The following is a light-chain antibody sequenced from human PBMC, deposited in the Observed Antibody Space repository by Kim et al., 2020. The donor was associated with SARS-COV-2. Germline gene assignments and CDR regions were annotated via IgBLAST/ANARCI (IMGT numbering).Light chain of an antibody. CDR3: AAWDDRLNGPV. CDR1: SSNIGSNA. CDR2: SHN. Sequence: QSVLTQPPSASGTPGQRVTISCSGSSSNIGSNAVNWYQHLPGTAPKLLIFSHNQRPSGVPDRFSGSKSGTSASLAISGLQSEDEADYYCAAWDDRLNGPVFGGGNKLTVL. J-gene: IGLJ3*02. V-gene: IGLV1-44*01.